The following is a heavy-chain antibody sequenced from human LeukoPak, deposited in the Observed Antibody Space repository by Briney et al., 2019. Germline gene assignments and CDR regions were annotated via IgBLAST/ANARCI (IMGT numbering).Heavy chain of an antibody. V-gene: IGHV4-59*08. J-gene: IGHJ4*02. CDR1: GGSMSGYY. Sequence: PSETLSLTCTISGGSMSGYYWSWIRQSPGKGLEWIGYIYYSGSTNYNPSLKSRVTISVDTSKNQFSLKLGSVTAADTAVYYCARRTYNWNEYFFDHWGQGTLVTVSS. CDR3: ARRTYNWNEYFFDH. D-gene: IGHD1-1*01. CDR2: IYYSGST.